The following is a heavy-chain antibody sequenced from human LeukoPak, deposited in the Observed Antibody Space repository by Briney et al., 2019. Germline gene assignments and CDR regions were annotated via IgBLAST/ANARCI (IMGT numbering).Heavy chain of an antibody. J-gene: IGHJ4*02. CDR1: GGSISSGGYY. Sequence: SETLSLTCTVSGGSISSGGYYWIWIRQPPGKGLEWIGYIYHSGSTYYNPSLKSRVTISVDRSKNQFSLKLSSVTAADTAVYYCARVLEVKGSGSYDFDYWGQGTLVTVSS. D-gene: IGHD3-10*01. CDR3: ARVLEVKGSGSYDFDY. V-gene: IGHV4-30-2*01. CDR2: IYHSGST.